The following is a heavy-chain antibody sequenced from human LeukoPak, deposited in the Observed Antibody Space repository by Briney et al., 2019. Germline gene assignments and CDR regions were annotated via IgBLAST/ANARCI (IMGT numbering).Heavy chain of an antibody. CDR3: AKDHKGIQLWLPYYYYYGMDV. Sequence: PGGSLRLSCAASGFTFSSYGMHWVRQAPGKGLGWVAVISYDGSNKYYADSVKGRFTISRDNSKNTLYLQMNSLRAEDTAVYYCAKDHKGIQLWLPYYYYYGMDVWGQGTTVTVSS. D-gene: IGHD5-18*01. CDR2: ISYDGSNK. CDR1: GFTFSSYG. J-gene: IGHJ6*02. V-gene: IGHV3-30*18.